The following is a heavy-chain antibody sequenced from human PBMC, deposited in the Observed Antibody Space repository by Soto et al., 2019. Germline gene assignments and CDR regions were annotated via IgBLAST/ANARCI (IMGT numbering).Heavy chain of an antibody. D-gene: IGHD3-3*01. CDR2: INPSGGST. CDR3: ARDSNFWSGYYTGILQYYYMDV. Sequence: ASVKVSCKASGYTFTSYYMHWVRQAPGQGLEWMGIINPSGGSTSYAQKFQGRVTMTRDTSTSTVYMELSSLRSEDTAVYYCARDSNFWSGYYTGILQYYYMDVWGKGTTVTVSS. V-gene: IGHV1-46*03. J-gene: IGHJ6*03. CDR1: GYTFTSYY.